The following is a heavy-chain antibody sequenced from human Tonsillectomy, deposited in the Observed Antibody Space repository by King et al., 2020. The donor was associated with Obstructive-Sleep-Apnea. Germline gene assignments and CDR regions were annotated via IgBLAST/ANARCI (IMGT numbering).Heavy chain of an antibody. CDR3: ARPEYYDILTGYFPPY. D-gene: IGHD3-9*01. CDR1: GGSISSSSYY. J-gene: IGHJ4*02. CDR2: IYYSGST. V-gene: IGHV4-39*01. Sequence: HLQLQESGPGLVKPSETLSLTCTVSGGSISSSSYYWGWIRQPPGKGLEWIGSIYYSGSTYYNPSLKSRVTISVDTSKNQFSLKLSSVTAADTAVYYCARPEYYDILTGYFPPYWGQGTLVTVSS.